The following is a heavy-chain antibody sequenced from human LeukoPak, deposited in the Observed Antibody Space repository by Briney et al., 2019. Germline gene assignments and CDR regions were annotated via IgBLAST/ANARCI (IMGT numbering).Heavy chain of an antibody. Sequence: ASVKVSCKVSGYTLTELSMHWVRQAPGKGLEWMGGFDPEDGETIYAQKFQGRVTMTEDTSTDTAYMELSSLRSEDTAVYYCATPKYKRWVQDPFDYWGQGTLVTVSS. V-gene: IGHV1-24*01. CDR2: FDPEDGET. CDR3: ATPKYKRWVQDPFDY. D-gene: IGHD5-24*01. J-gene: IGHJ4*02. CDR1: GYTLTELS.